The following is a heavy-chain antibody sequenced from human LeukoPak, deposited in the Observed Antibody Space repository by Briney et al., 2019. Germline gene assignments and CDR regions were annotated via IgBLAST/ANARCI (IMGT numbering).Heavy chain of an antibody. CDR2: INPNSGAT. V-gene: IGHV1-2*02. Sequence: ASVKVSCKASGYRFNGHYMHWVRQAPGQGLEWMGWINPNSGATKYAQKFQGRVTMTRDTSISTVYMEMSGLRSDDTALYFCATYFSNLYYFDFWGQGTLVTV. CDR1: GYRFNGHY. J-gene: IGHJ4*02. CDR3: ATYFSNLYYFDF. D-gene: IGHD4-11*01.